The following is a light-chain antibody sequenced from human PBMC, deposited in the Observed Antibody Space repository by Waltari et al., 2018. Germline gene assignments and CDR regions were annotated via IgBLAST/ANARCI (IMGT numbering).Light chain of an antibody. Sequence: QSVLTQPPSASGTPGQTVTISCSGNTSHIGKTAVNWYRHLPGTAPQLLIYSTNRRPSGVPDRFSGSKSGTSASLAISGVQSEDEADYYCATWDDSLNAVVFGGGTKLTVL. CDR2: STN. V-gene: IGLV1-44*01. CDR1: TSHIGKTA. CDR3: ATWDDSLNAVV. J-gene: IGLJ2*01.